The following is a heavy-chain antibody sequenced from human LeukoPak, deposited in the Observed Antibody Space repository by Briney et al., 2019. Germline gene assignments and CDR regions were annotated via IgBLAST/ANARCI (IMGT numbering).Heavy chain of an antibody. J-gene: IGHJ3*02. D-gene: IGHD6-6*01. CDR3: ARVTQVSSSSAFDI. Sequence: SETLSLTCAVSGGSISSSNWWSWVRQPPGKGLEWIGEIYHSGSTNYNASLKSRVTISVDKSKNQYSLKLTSVTAADTAVYYCARVTQVSSSSAFDIWGQGTMVTVSS. V-gene: IGHV4-4*02. CDR2: IYHSGST. CDR1: GGSISSSNW.